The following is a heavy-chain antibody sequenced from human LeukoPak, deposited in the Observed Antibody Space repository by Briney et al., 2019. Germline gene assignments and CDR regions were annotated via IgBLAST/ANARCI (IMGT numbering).Heavy chain of an antibody. CDR2: IFLGETT. V-gene: IGHV4-4*09. CDR1: GGSISSYY. CDR3: ARVRIWNTYYYMDV. Sequence: SETLSLTCTVSGGSISSYYWSWIRQPPGQGLEWIASIFLGETTYYKPSLKNRLSISVDTSKNQFSLKLSSVTAADTAVYYCARVRIWNTYYYMDVWGKGTTVTVSS. J-gene: IGHJ6*03. D-gene: IGHD1/OR15-1a*01.